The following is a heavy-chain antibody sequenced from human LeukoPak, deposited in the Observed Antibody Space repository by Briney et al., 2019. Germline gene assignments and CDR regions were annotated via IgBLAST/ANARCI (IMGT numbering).Heavy chain of an antibody. J-gene: IGHJ4*02. D-gene: IGHD3-10*01. CDR2: IYYSGTT. CDR1: GGSISSSSYY. Sequence: SETLSLTCTVSGGSISSSSYYWGWIRQPPGKGLEWIGSIYYSGTTYYNPSLKSRVTISVDTSKKQFSLKLSSVTAADTAVYYCARQLVRGVSGLDYWGQGTLVTVSS. V-gene: IGHV4-39*01. CDR3: ARQLVRGVSGLDY.